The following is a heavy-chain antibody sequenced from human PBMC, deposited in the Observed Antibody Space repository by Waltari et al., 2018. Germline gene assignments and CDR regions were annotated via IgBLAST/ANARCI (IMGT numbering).Heavy chain of an antibody. CDR2: INGDGSST. Sequence: EVQLVESGGGSVQPGGSLRLSCAASGFLFSSYWMHWVRQGPGEGLVCVERINGDGSSTTYAESVQGRLTTTRDNAKNTLYLEMNSLRTEDTGVYYCAREENYDYAMDVWGQGTTVTVSS. J-gene: IGHJ6*02. CDR1: GFLFSSYW. V-gene: IGHV3-74*01. CDR3: AREENYDYAMDV.